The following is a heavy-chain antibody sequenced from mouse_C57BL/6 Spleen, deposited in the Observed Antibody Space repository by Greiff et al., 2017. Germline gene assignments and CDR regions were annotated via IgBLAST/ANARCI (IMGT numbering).Heavy chain of an antibody. CDR2: IYPGDGDT. D-gene: IGHD1-1*01. V-gene: IGHV1-82*01. CDR3: ARSEVVGDWYFDV. Sequence: VQLQQSGPELVKPGASVKISCKASGYAFSSSWMNWVKQRPGKGLEWIGRIYPGDGDTNYNGKFKGKATLTADKSSSTAYMQLSSLTSEDSAVYFCARSEVVGDWYFDVWGTGTTVTVSS. CDR1: GYAFSSSW. J-gene: IGHJ1*03.